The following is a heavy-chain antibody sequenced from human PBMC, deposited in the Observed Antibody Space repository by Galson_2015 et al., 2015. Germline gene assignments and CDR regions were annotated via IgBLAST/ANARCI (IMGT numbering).Heavy chain of an antibody. D-gene: IGHD5-12*01. J-gene: IGHJ6*02. CDR2: IIPIFGTA. CDR1: GGTFRSYA. Sequence: SVKVSCKASGGTFRSYALSWVRQAPGQGLEWMGGIIPIFGTANYAQKFQGRVTITADESTSTAYMELSSLRSEDTAVYYCASLVATISVRCYYGMDVWGQGTTVTVSS. V-gene: IGHV1-69*13. CDR3: ASLVATISVRCYYGMDV.